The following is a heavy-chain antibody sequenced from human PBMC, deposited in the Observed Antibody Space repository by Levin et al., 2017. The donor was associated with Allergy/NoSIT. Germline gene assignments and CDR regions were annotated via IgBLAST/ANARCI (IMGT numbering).Heavy chain of an antibody. Sequence: GGSLRLSFAASGFTFDDYAMHWVRQAPGKGLEWVSGISWNSGNIGYADSVKGRFTISRDNAKNSLYLQMNSLRTEDTAFYYCAKDTRTTVSDGGSFQHWGQGTLVTVSS. CDR2: ISWNSGNI. CDR1: GFTFDDYA. J-gene: IGHJ1*01. V-gene: IGHV3-9*01. CDR3: AKDTRTTVSDGGSFQH. D-gene: IGHD4-17*01.